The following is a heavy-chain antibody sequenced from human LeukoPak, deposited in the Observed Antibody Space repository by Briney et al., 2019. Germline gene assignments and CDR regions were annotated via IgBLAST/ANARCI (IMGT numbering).Heavy chain of an antibody. J-gene: IGHJ4*02. CDR3: TSLRGGITMVRGVMN. V-gene: IGHV3-73*01. Sequence: GGSLELSCAASGFTFSGSAMHWVRQASGKGLEWVGRIRSKANSYATAYAASVKGRFTISRDDSKNTAYLQMNSLKTEDTAVYYCTSLRGGITMVRGVMNWGQGTLVTVSS. D-gene: IGHD3-10*01. CDR2: IRSKANSYAT. CDR1: GFTFSGSA.